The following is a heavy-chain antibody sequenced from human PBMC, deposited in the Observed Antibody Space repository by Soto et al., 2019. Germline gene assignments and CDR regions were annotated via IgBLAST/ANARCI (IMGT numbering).Heavy chain of an antibody. Sequence: EVQLVESGGGLVQPGGSLRLSCAASGFTFSSYWMSWVRQAPGKGLEWVGNIKQDGSEKYYVDSVKGRFTISRDNAKNSLYLQMNSLRAEDTAVYYCGSNWNDPFTFDYWGQGTLVTVSS. CDR1: GFTFSSYW. J-gene: IGHJ4*02. V-gene: IGHV3-7*01. D-gene: IGHD1-20*01. CDR3: GSNWNDPFTFDY. CDR2: IKQDGSEK.